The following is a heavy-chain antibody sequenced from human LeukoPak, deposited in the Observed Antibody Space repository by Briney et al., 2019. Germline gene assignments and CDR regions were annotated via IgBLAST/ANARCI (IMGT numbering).Heavy chain of an antibody. V-gene: IGHV1-8*01. Sequence: ASVKVSCKASGYTFTSYDINWVRQATGQGLEWMGWMNPNSGNTGYAQKFQGRVTMTRNTSIGTAYMELSSLRSEDTAVYYCARAYCGGDCYSVYYYYYMDVWGKGTTVTVSS. CDR1: GYTFTSYD. D-gene: IGHD2-21*02. CDR2: MNPNSGNT. CDR3: ARAYCGGDCYSVYYYYYMDV. J-gene: IGHJ6*03.